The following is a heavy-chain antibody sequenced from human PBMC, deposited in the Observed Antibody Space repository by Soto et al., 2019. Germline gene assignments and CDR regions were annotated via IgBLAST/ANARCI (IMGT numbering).Heavy chain of an antibody. CDR2: INPNSGGT. V-gene: IGHV1-2*04. CDR3: ARVGGTTVTTNGMDV. J-gene: IGHJ6*02. Sequence: QVQLVQSGAEVKKPGASVKVSCRASGYTFTGYYMHWVRQAPGQGLEWMGWINPNSGGTNYAQKFQGWVTMTRDTSISTAYMELSRLRSDDTAVYYCARVGGTTVTTNGMDVWGQGTTVTVSS. D-gene: IGHD4-4*01. CDR1: GYTFTGYY.